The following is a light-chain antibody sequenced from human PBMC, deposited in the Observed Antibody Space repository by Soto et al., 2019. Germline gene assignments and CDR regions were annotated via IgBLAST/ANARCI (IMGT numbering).Light chain of an antibody. V-gene: IGLV2-23*02. J-gene: IGLJ1*01. CDR2: EVS. Sequence: QSVLTQPASVSGSPGQSITISCTGTSSDVGSYNLVSWYQQHPGKAPKLMIYEVSKRPSGVSNRFSGSKSGNTASLTTSGLQAEDEADYYCCSYAGSPYVFGTGTKVTVL. CDR3: CSYAGSPYV. CDR1: SSDVGSYNL.